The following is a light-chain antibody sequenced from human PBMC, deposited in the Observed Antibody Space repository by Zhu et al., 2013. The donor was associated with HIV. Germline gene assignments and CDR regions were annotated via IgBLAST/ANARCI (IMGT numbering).Light chain of an antibody. V-gene: IGLV2-8*01. J-gene: IGLJ2*01. CDR1: SGDIGVYHY. CDR3: SSYAGSDILL. CDR2: GVN. Sequence: QSDLTQPPSASGSPGQSVSISCSGSSGDIGVYHYVSWYQQHPGTAPRLLIYGVNKRPSGVPDRFSGSKSGNTASLTVSGLQTEDEADYFCSSYAGSDILLFGGGTKLTVL.